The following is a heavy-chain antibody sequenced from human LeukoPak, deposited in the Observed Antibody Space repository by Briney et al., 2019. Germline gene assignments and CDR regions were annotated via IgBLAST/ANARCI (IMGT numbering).Heavy chain of an antibody. V-gene: IGHV4-31*03. CDR3: ARDSIWFGEKDYYGMDV. Sequence: SETLSLTRTVSGGSISSGGYYWSWICQHPGKGLEWIGYIYYSGSTYYNPSLKSRVTISVDTSKNQFSLKLSSVTAADTAVYYCARDSIWFGEKDYYGMDVWGQGTTVTVSS. CDR2: IYYSGST. CDR1: GGSISSGGYY. D-gene: IGHD3-10*01. J-gene: IGHJ6*02.